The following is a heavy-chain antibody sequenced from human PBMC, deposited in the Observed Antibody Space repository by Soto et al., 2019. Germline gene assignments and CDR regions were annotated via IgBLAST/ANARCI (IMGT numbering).Heavy chain of an antibody. CDR2: IYYSGST. CDR3: ASPNCSSTSCFTGNDAFDI. Sequence: SETLSLTCTVSGGSISSSSYYWGWIRQPPGKGLEWIGSIYYSGSTYYNPSLKSRVTISVDTSKNQFSLKLSSVTAADTAVYYCASPNCSSTSCFTGNDAFDIWGQGTMVTVSS. J-gene: IGHJ3*02. CDR1: GGSISSSSYY. V-gene: IGHV4-39*01. D-gene: IGHD2-2*02.